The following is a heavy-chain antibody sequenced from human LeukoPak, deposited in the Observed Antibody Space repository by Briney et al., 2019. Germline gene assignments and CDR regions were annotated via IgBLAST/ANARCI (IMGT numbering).Heavy chain of an antibody. V-gene: IGHV3-33*01. D-gene: IGHD2-15*01. CDR2: IWYDGSNK. CDR1: GFTFSSYG. J-gene: IGHJ4*02. Sequence: GGSLRLSCAASGFTFSSYGMHWVRQAPGKGPEWVAVIWYDGSNKYYADSVKGRFTISRDNSKNTLYLQMNSLRAEDTAVYYCARAKGWAPDYWGQGTLVTFSS. CDR3: ARAKGWAPDY.